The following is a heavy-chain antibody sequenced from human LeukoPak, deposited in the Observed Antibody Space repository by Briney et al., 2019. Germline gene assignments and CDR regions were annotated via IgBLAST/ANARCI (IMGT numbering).Heavy chain of an antibody. J-gene: IGHJ6*03. CDR2: IYPGDSDT. CDR3: ARHLSIAAVGDDYYYYMDV. V-gene: IGHV5-51*01. Sequence: GESLKTSCKGSGYSFTSYYIGWVRPMPGKGLEWMGIIYPGDSDTRYSPSFQGQVTISADKSISTAYLQWSSLKASDTAMYYCARHLSIAAVGDDYYYYMDVWGKGTTVTVSS. D-gene: IGHD6-13*01. CDR1: GYSFTSYY.